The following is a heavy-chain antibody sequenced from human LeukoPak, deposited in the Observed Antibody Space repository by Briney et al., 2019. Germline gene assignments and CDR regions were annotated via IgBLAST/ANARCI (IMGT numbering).Heavy chain of an antibody. D-gene: IGHD6-19*01. CDR3: ARHKPGIAVAGFPYYYMDV. J-gene: IGHJ6*03. Sequence: GESLKISCKGSGYSFTSYWIGWVRQMPGKGLEWMGIIYPGDSDTRYSPSFQGQVTISADKSISTAYLQWSSLKASDTAMYYCARHKPGIAVAGFPYYYMDVWGKGTMVTVSS. CDR2: IYPGDSDT. CDR1: GYSFTSYW. V-gene: IGHV5-51*01.